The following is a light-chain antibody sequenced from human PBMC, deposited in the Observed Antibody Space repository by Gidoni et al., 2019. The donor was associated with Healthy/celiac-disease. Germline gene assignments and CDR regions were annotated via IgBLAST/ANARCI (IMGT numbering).Light chain of an antibody. CDR3: AAWDDRLNGGV. Sequence: SVLTQPPSSSATPGQRVTISCSGSPSNIGSNTVNWYQQPPGTAPKLPIYSNTQRPSGVPDRCSGAKSGSSVCLATSGLQCEDEADYYGAAWDDRLNGGVFGGGTKLTVL. CDR1: PSNIGSNT. CDR2: SNT. J-gene: IGLJ3*02. V-gene: IGLV1-44*01.